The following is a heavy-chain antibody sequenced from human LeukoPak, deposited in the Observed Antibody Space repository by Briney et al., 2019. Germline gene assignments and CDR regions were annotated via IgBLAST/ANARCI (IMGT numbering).Heavy chain of an antibody. J-gene: IGHJ6*01. D-gene: IGHD1/OR15-1a*01. V-gene: IGHV1-8*01. CDR1: GHTFTSYD. Sequence: ASVKVSCKASGHTFTSYDINWERQATGQGPEWMGWMNPNSGNTGYAKKFQGRVTMTRNTSISTAYMELSSLRSEDTAVYYCARANNMDVWGQGTTVTVSS. CDR3: ARANNMDV. CDR2: MNPNSGNT.